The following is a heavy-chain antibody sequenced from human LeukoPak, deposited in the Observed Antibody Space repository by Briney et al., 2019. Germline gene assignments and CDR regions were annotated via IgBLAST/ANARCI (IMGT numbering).Heavy chain of an antibody. D-gene: IGHD2-2*01. J-gene: IGHJ6*03. CDR2: ISSSSSSI. V-gene: IGHV3-21*01. CDR1: GFIFSSYG. Sequence: KPGGSLRLSCAASGFIFSSYGKNWVRQAPGQGLEWVSSISSSSSSIYYADSVKGRFTISRDNAKNSLYLQMNSLRAEDTAVYYCAKVVPAARDYYYYYMDVWGKGTTVTVSS. CDR3: AKVVPAARDYYYYYMDV.